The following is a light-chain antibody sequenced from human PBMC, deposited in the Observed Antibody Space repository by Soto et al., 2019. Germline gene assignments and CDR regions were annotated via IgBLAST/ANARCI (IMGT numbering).Light chain of an antibody. J-gene: IGKJ2*01. CDR2: GAS. Sequence: EVVMTQSPATLSVSPGERATLSCRASQTVSRNLAWYRQKPGQAPTLLIYGASTRATGIPARFSGSGSGTEVTLTISSLLSEDFAVYYCQQYNNWPYTFGQGTKLEIK. CDR1: QTVSRN. V-gene: IGKV3-15*01. CDR3: QQYNNWPYT.